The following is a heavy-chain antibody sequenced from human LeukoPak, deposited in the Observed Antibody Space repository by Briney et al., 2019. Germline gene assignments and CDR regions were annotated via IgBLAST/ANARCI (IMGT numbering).Heavy chain of an antibody. V-gene: IGHV3-23*01. CDR2: ISGSGGST. D-gene: IGHD2-8*01. CDR3: AKDLGMVWYFDL. CDR1: GFTFSSYA. Sequence: PGGSLRLPCAASGFTFSSYAMSWVRQAPGKGLEWVSGISGSGGSTYYADSVKGRFTISRDNSKNTLYLQMNSLRVEDTAVYYCAKDLGMVWYFDLWGRGTLVTVSS. J-gene: IGHJ2*01.